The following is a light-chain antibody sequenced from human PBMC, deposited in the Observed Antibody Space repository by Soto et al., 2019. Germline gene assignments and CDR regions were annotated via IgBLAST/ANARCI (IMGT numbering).Light chain of an antibody. CDR1: SGSVASNY. CDR2: EDN. Sequence: NFLLTQPHSVSESPGKTVTISCTRSSGSVASNYVQWYQQRPGSAPTTVIYEDNQRPSGVPDRFSGSIDSSSNSASLSISGLKTEDEADYSCQSYDSRNWVFGGGTKLTVL. J-gene: IGLJ3*02. V-gene: IGLV6-57*03. CDR3: QSYDSRNWV.